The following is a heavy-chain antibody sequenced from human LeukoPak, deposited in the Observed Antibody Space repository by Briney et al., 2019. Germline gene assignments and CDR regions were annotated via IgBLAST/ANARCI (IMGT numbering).Heavy chain of an antibody. V-gene: IGHV1-8*01. CDR3: ARDRMGTVSTGYYYYYMDV. CDR1: GYTFTSYD. J-gene: IGHJ6*03. Sequence: GASVKVSCKASGYTFTSYDINWVRQATGQGLEWMGWMSPNSGNTGYAQKFQGRVTMTRNTSISTAYMELSSLRSEDTAVYYCARDRMGTVSTGYYYYYMDVWGKGTTVTVSS. D-gene: IGHD4-17*01. CDR2: MSPNSGNT.